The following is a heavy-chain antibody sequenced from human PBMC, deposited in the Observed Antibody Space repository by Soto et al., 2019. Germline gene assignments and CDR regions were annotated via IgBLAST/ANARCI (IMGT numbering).Heavy chain of an antibody. CDR2: FRYSDNT. CDR1: GGSISRGPYS. V-gene: IGHV4-39*01. D-gene: IGHD6-13*01. CDR3: ARHHPYTVFSSAWFGEQTTFAFDI. J-gene: IGHJ3*02. Sequence: PSETLSLTCTVSGGSISRGPYSWGWIRQTPGEGLEWIGTFRYSDNTYYNPSLESRVTIYVDASKNDFSLKVTSATVADTAVYYCARHHPYTVFSSAWFGEQTTFAFDIWGQGTMVTVSS.